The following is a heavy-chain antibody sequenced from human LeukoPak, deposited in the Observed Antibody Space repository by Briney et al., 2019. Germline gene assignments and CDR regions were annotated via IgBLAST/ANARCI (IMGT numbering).Heavy chain of an antibody. Sequence: GGSLRLSCAASGFTFDDYAMHWVRQAPGKGLEWVSGISWNSGSIGYADSVKGRFTISRDNAKNSLYLQMNSLRAEGTALYYCAKDDDSSGYYFGGVDPWGQGTLVTVSS. CDR3: AKDDDSSGYYFGGVDP. CDR1: GFTFDDYA. D-gene: IGHD3-22*01. CDR2: ISWNSGSI. V-gene: IGHV3-9*01. J-gene: IGHJ5*02.